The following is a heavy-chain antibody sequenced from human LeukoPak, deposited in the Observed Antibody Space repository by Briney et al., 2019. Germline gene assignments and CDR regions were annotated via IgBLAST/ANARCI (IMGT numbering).Heavy chain of an antibody. CDR2: IYPGDPDT. CDR1: GYTFTGDW. CDR3: ARLGDLYGDYGIHDY. J-gene: IGHJ4*02. V-gene: IGHV5-51*01. D-gene: IGHD4-17*01. Sequence: RGESLKISCKGSGYTFTGDWIGWVRQMPGKGLEWMGIIYPGDPDTRYSPSFQGQVTISADKSISTAYLQWSSLKASDTAMYYCARLGDLYGDYGIHDYWGQGTLFT.